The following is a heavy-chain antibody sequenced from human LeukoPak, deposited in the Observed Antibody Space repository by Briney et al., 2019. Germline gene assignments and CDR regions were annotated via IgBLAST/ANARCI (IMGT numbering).Heavy chain of an antibody. J-gene: IGHJ6*03. CDR2: IRYDGSNP. CDR1: GFTFSSYG. CDR3: AKAPVPAAPLYYYYYMDV. V-gene: IGHV3-30*02. D-gene: IGHD2-2*01. Sequence: PGGSLRLSCAASGFTFSSYGMHWVRQAPGKGLEWVAFIRYDGSNPYYADSVKGRFTISRDNSKNTLYLQMNRLRTEDTAVYYCAKAPVPAAPLYYYYYMDVWGKGTTVTVSS.